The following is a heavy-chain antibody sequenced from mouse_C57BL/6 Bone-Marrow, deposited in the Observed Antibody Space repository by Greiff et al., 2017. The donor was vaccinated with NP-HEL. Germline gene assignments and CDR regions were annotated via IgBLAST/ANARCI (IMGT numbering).Heavy chain of an antibody. CDR1: GYSFTGYY. V-gene: IGHV1-43*01. CDR2: INPSTGGT. CDR3: ARDGWDYAMDY. D-gene: IGHD1-2*01. J-gene: IGHJ4*01. Sequence: VQLQQSGPELVKPGASVKISCKASGYSFTGYYMHWVKQSSEKSLEWIGEINPSTGGTSYNQKFKGKATLTVDKSSSTAYMQLKSLTSEDSAVYYCARDGWDYAMDYWGQGTSVTVSS.